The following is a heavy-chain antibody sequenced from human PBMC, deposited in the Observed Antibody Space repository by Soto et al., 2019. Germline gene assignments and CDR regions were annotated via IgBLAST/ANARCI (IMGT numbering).Heavy chain of an antibody. CDR2: IKNDGSEK. Sequence: GGSLRLSCAASGISTSSYWMGWVRQAPGRGLEWVASIKNDGSEKYYMDSLKGRFTISRDNALNSLYLRMNSLRAEDTAVYFCVTGYQSDYWGQGTLVTVSS. V-gene: IGHV3-7*03. J-gene: IGHJ4*02. CDR1: GISTSSYW. CDR3: VTGYQSDY. D-gene: IGHD5-18*01.